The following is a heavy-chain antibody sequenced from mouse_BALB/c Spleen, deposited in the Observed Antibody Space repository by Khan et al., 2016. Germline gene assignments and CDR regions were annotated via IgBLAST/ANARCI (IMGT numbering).Heavy chain of an antibody. CDR2: ILPGSGST. D-gene: IGHD1-1*02. J-gene: IGHJ2*01. Sequence: QVQLKQSGAELMKPGASVKISCKATGYTFSSYWIEWVKQRPGHGLEWIGEILPGSGSTNYNEKFKGKATFTADTSSNTAYMQLSSLTSEDSAVYYCARGLGRWYFDYWGQGTTLTVSS. V-gene: IGHV1-9*01. CDR1: GYTFSSYW. CDR3: ARGLGRWYFDY.